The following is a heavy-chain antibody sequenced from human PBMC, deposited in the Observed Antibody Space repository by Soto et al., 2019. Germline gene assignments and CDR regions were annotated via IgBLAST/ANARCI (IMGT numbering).Heavy chain of an antibody. CDR1: GGTFSSYA. Sequence: SVKVSCKASGGTFSSYAISWVRQAPGQGLEWMGGIIPIFGTANYAQKFQGRVTMTRNTSISTAYMELSSLRSEDTAVYYCAREGVRGMDVWGQGTTVTVSS. V-gene: IGHV1-69*05. D-gene: IGHD3-16*01. CDR2: IIPIFGTA. CDR3: AREGVRGMDV. J-gene: IGHJ6*02.